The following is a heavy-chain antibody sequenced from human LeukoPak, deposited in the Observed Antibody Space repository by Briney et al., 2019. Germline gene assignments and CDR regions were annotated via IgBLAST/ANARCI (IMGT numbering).Heavy chain of an antibody. J-gene: IGHJ4*02. CDR1: GGSISGYY. CDR3: ARGGYASGWYLDY. V-gene: IGHV4-59*01. D-gene: IGHD6-19*01. Sequence: SETLSLTCTVSGGSISGYYWNWIRQPPGKGLEWIGYIYYTGSTNYNPSLKSRVTISVDTSKNQFSLKLSSVTATDTAVYYCARGGYASGWYLDYWGQGTLVTVSS. CDR2: IYYTGST.